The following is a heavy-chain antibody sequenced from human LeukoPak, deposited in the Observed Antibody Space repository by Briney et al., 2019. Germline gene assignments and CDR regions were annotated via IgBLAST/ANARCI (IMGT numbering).Heavy chain of an antibody. D-gene: IGHD2-2*01. CDR3: ARDNRYVVVVLAANSHHYYYYMDV. J-gene: IGHJ6*03. V-gene: IGHV4-59*01. CDR2: IYYSGST. Sequence: SETLSLTCTVSGGSISSYYWSWIRQPPGKGLEWIGYIYYSGSTNYNPSLKTRVTISVDTSKNQFSLKLISVTAADTAVFYWARDNRYVVVVLAANSHHYYYYMDVWGKGTTVTVSS. CDR1: GGSISSYY.